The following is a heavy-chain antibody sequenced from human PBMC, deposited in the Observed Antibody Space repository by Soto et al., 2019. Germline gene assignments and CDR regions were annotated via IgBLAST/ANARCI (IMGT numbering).Heavy chain of an antibody. CDR2: ISAYNGNT. V-gene: IGHV1-18*01. CDR3: ARDQGITTFGVYSMYYYGMDV. Sequence: ASVKVSCKASGYTFTSYAISWVRQAPGQGLEWMGWISAYNGNTSYAQKFQGRVTMTRDTSTSTVYMELSSLRSEDTAVYYCARDQGITTFGVYSMYYYGMDVWGQGTTVTVSS. J-gene: IGHJ6*02. D-gene: IGHD3-3*01. CDR1: GYTFTSYA.